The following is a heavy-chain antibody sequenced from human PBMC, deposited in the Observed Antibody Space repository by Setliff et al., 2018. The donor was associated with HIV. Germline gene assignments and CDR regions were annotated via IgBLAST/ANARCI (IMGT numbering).Heavy chain of an antibody. Sequence: ASVKVSCKASGYTFINYDIYWVRQTTGQGLKWMGWMNPDSGNTGYAQKFQGRVTMTRNTSISTAYMDLSSLRSEDTAVYYCARWKVLRGNILYYWGQGTLVTVSS. J-gene: IGHJ4*02. V-gene: IGHV1-8*02. CDR3: ARWKVLRGNILYY. CDR1: GYTFINYD. D-gene: IGHD2-8*01. CDR2: MNPDSGNT.